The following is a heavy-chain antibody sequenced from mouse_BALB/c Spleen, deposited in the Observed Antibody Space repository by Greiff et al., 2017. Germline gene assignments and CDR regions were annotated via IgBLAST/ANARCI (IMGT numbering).Heavy chain of an antibody. Sequence: VQLQESGPELVKPGASVKISCKASGYAFSSSWMNWVKQRPGQGLEWIGRIYPGDGDTNYNGKFKGKATLTADKSSSTAYMQLSSLTSVDSAVYFCARDYYGSSFHFDYWGQGTTLTVSS. CDR1: GYAFSSSW. J-gene: IGHJ2*01. CDR3: ARDYYGSSFHFDY. V-gene: IGHV1-82*01. CDR2: IYPGDGDT. D-gene: IGHD1-1*01.